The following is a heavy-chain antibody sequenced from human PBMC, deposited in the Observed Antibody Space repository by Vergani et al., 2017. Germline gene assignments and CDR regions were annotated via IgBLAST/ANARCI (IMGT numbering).Heavy chain of an antibody. V-gene: IGHV4-39*01. CDR1: GGSISSSSYY. Sequence: QLQLQESGPGLVKPSETLSLTCTVSGGSISSSSYYWGWIRQPPGKGLEWIGSIYYSGSTYYNPSLKSRVTISVDTSKNQFSLKLSSVTAADTAVYYCARGRFEQWPPGDWGQGTLVTVSS. J-gene: IGHJ4*02. D-gene: IGHD6-19*01. CDR3: ARGRFEQWPPGD. CDR2: IYYSGST.